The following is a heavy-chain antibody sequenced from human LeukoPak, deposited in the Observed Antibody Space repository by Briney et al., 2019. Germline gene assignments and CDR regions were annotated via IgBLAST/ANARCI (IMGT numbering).Heavy chain of an antibody. V-gene: IGHV3-74*01. CDR2: INSDGSST. D-gene: IGHD3-3*01. Sequence: GGSLRLSCAASGFTFSSYWMHWVRQAPGKGLVWVSRINSDGSSTSYPDSVKGRFTISRDNAKNTLYLQMNSLRAEDTAVYYCARDDRAITIFGERYYYYYMDVWGKGTTVTVSS. CDR1: GFTFSSYW. CDR3: ARDDRAITIFGERYYYYYMDV. J-gene: IGHJ6*03.